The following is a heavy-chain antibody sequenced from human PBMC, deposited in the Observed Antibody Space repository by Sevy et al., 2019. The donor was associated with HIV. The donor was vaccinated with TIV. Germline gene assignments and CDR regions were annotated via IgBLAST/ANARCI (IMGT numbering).Heavy chain of an antibody. CDR3: AKGNSGSFDY. CDR1: GFSFSTYW. D-gene: IGHD3-22*01. J-gene: IGHJ4*02. Sequence: GGSLRLSCAASGFSFSTYWMHWVRQAQGKGREWVANIKQDESEKYYVASVKGRFTISRDNAKNSVYLEMNSLRPEDTAIYYCAKGNSGSFDYWGQGTLVTVSS. CDR2: IKQDESEK. V-gene: IGHV3-7*01.